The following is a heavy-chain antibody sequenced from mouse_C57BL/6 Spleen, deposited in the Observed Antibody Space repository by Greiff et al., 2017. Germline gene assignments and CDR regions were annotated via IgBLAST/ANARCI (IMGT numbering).Heavy chain of an antibody. CDR3: ARHEYYDSSYGYAMDY. CDR2: FYPGSGSI. CDR1: GYTFTEYT. J-gene: IGHJ4*01. Sequence: QVHVKQSGAELVKPGASVKLSCKASGYTFTEYTIHWVKQRSGQGLEWIGWFYPGSGSIKYNEKFKDKATLTADKSSSTVYMELSILTSEDSAFYFCARHEYYDSSYGYAMDYWGQGTSVTVSS. D-gene: IGHD1-1*01. V-gene: IGHV1-62-2*01.